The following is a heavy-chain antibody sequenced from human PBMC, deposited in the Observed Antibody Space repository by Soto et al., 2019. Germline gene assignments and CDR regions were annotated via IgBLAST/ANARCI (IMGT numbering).Heavy chain of an antibody. CDR1: GFTFSSYW. V-gene: IGHV3-7*01. CDR3: ARDAHVGPAAYDAFDI. J-gene: IGHJ3*02. D-gene: IGHD2-2*01. Sequence: GGSLRLSCAASGFTFSSYWMSWVRQAPGKGLEWVANIKQDGSEKYYVDSVKGVITISRDNAKNSLYLQMNSLSAEDTAVYYCARDAHVGPAAYDAFDIWGQGTMVTVSS. CDR2: IKQDGSEK.